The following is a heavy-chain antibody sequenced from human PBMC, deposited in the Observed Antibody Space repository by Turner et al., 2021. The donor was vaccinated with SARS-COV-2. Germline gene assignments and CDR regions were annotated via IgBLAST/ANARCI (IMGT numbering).Heavy chain of an antibody. D-gene: IGHD6-19*01. CDR2: IHYSGST. J-gene: IGHJ6*02. CDR3: ARHGFSGWDGGGMDV. V-gene: IGHV4-59*08. Sequence: QVQLQESGPGRVKPSEPLSLTCTVSGGSISSYYWSWIRQPPGKGLEWIGYIHYSGSTNYNPSLKSRVTISVDTSKNQFSLKLSSVTAADTAVYYCARHGFSGWDGGGMDVWGQGTTVTVSS. CDR1: GGSISSYY.